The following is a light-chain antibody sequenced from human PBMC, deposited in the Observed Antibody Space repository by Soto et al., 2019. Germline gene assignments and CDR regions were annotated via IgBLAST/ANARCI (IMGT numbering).Light chain of an antibody. CDR2: GAS. J-gene: IGKJ1*01. CDR1: QSVSSN. V-gene: IGKV3-15*01. Sequence: EIVMTQSPATLSVSPGERATLSCRASQSVSSNLAWYQQKPGQAPRLLIYGASTRATGIPARFSGSGSGTEFTLTINSLQSEDFAVYSCHQYNNWPPTWTFGQGTKVALK. CDR3: HQYNNWPPTWT.